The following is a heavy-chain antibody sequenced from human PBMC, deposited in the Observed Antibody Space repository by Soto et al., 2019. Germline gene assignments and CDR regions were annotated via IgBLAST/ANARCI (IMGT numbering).Heavy chain of an antibody. Sequence: SETLSLTCTVSGGSISSSSYYWGWIRQPPGKGLEWIGSIYYSGSTYYNPSLKSRVTISVDTSKNQFSLKLTSVTAADTAVYYCARQWELRTFDYWGRGTLVTVSS. CDR3: ARQWELRTFDY. V-gene: IGHV4-39*01. D-gene: IGHD1-26*01. CDR1: GGSISSSSYY. CDR2: IYYSGST. J-gene: IGHJ4*02.